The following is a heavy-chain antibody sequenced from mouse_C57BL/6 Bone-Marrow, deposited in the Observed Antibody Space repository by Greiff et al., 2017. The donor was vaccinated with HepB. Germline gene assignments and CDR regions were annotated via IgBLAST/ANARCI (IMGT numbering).Heavy chain of an antibody. V-gene: IGHV1-69*01. J-gene: IGHJ2*01. D-gene: IGHD1-1*01. CDR2: IDPSDSYT. Sequence: QVQLQQSGAELVMPGASVKLSCKASGYTFTSYWMHWVKQRPGQGLEWIGEIDPSDSYTNYNQKFKGKSTLTVDKSSSPAYMQLSSLTSEDSAVYYCAREGGVVAHFDYWGQGTTLTVSS. CDR1: GYTFTSYW. CDR3: AREGGVVAHFDY.